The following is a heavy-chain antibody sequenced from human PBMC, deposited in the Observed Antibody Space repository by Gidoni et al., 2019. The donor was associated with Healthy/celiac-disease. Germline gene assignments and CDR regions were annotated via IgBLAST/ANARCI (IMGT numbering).Heavy chain of an antibody. CDR3: ARYLRQGGYYYGMDV. CDR2: IYYSGST. Sequence: QVQLQESGPGLVKPSETLSLPCPVSGGSISSYYWSWIRQPPGKGLEWIGYIYYSGSTNYNPSLKSLVTISVDTSKNQFSLKLSAVTAADTAVYYCARYLRQGGYYYGMDVWGQGTTVTVSS. CDR1: GGSISSYY. V-gene: IGHV4-59*01. J-gene: IGHJ6*02. D-gene: IGHD4-17*01.